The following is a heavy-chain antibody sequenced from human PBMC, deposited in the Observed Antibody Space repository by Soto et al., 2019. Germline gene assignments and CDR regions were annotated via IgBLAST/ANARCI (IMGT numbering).Heavy chain of an antibody. V-gene: IGHV4-31*03. CDR3: ARDGYNYGSGGVYYYYYMDV. CDR1: GGSVSSGGYY. J-gene: IGHJ6*03. Sequence: QVQLQESGPGLVKPSQTLSLTCTVSGGSVSSGGYYWSWIRQHPGKGLEWIGYIYYSGSTYYNPSIKSRVTISVDTSKKQFSLKLSSVTAADTAVYYCARDGYNYGSGGVYYYYYMDVWGKGTTVTVSS. CDR2: IYYSGST. D-gene: IGHD3-10*01.